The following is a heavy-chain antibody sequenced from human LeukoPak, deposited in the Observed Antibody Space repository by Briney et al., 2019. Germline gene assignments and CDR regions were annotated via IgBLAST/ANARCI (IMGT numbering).Heavy chain of an antibody. J-gene: IGHJ4*02. Sequence: PSETLSLTCTVSGGSTSSNTFYWGWIRQPPGKGLEWIGSLSYSGRTYYNPSLKSRVTMSADTSRRLFSLKLSSVIAADTAVYFCARHLRNRMTTYFDSWGQGSLVTVSS. D-gene: IGHD4-17*01. CDR2: LSYSGRT. V-gene: IGHV4-39*01. CDR1: GGSTSSNTFY. CDR3: ARHLRNRMTTYFDS.